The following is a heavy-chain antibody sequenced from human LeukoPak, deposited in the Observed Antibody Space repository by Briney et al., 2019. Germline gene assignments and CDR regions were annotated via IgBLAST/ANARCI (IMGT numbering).Heavy chain of an antibody. CDR2: ISSGSSYI. J-gene: IGHJ4*02. CDR1: GFTFSSYS. V-gene: IGHV3-21*01. Sequence: PGGSLRLSCAASGFTFSSYSTNWVRQAPGKGLEWVSSISSGSSYIYYADSVKGRFTISRDNAKNSLYLQMNSLRAEDTAVYYCAQEAQGVFDYWGQGTPVTVSS. CDR3: AQEAQGVFDY.